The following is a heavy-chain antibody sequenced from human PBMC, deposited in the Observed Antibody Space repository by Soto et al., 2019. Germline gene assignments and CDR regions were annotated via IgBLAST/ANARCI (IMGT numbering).Heavy chain of an antibody. D-gene: IGHD2-8*02. CDR2: INAGNGNT. CDR1: GYTFTSYA. V-gene: IGHV1-3*05. Sequence: QVQLVQSGAEEKKPGASVKVSCKASGYTFTSYAIHWVRQAPGQRLEWMGWINAGNGNTKYSQKFQGRVSITRDTSASTAYMELSSLKSEDTAVYYCARGDWWLFDYWGQGTLVTVSS. CDR3: ARGDWWLFDY. J-gene: IGHJ4*02.